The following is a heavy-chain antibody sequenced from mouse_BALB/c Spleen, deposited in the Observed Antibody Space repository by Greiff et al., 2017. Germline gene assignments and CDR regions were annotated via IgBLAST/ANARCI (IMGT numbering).Heavy chain of an antibody. Sequence: EVQGVESGGGLVKPGGSLKLSCAASGFTFSSYAMSWVRQSPEKRLEWVAEISSGGSYTYYPDTVTGRFTISRDNAKNTLYLEMSSLRSEDTAMYYCARENYGSSYVYFDYWGQGTTLTVSS. D-gene: IGHD1-1*01. CDR3: ARENYGSSYVYFDY. J-gene: IGHJ2*01. V-gene: IGHV5-9-4*01. CDR1: GFTFSSYA. CDR2: ISSGGSYT.